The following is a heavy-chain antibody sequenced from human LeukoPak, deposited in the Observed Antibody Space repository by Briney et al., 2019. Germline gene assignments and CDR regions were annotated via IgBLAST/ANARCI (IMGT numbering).Heavy chain of an antibody. V-gene: IGHV4-34*01. CDR2: INHSGST. CDR1: GGSFSGYY. J-gene: IGHJ1*01. D-gene: IGHD6-13*01. CDR3: AREGSSSWYEGYFQH. Sequence: SETLSLTCAVYGGSFSGYYWSWIRQPPGKGLEWIGEINHSGSTNYNPSPKSRVTISVDTSKNQFSLKLSSVTAADTAVYYCAREGSSSWYEGYFQHWGQGTLVTVSS.